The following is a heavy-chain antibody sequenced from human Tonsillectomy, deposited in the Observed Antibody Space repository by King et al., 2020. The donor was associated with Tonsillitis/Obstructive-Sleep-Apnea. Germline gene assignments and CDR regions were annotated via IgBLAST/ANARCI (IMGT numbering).Heavy chain of an antibody. CDR3: AREGYCSSTSCPVDY. CDR1: GGTFSSYA. Sequence: QLVQSGAEVKKPGSSVKVSCKASGGTFSSYAISWVRQAPGQGLEWMGGIIPIFGTAYYAQKFQGRVTITADESTGTAYMELSSLRSEDTAVYYCAREGYCSSTSCPVDYWGQGTLVTVSS. V-gene: IGHV1-69*01. D-gene: IGHD2-2*01. J-gene: IGHJ4*02. CDR2: IIPIFGTA.